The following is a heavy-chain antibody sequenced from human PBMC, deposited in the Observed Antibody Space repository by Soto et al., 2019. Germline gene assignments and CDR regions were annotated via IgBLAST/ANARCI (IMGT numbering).Heavy chain of an antibody. D-gene: IGHD4-17*01. V-gene: IGHV4-61*01. CDR3: ARTTAVPNTLRSRYFFDY. Sequence: PSETLSLTCSVSGGSVSNKTYYWSWIRQPPGKRLEWIGYVYYSGTTNYNPSLKSRVTISVDLSQNQFSLRLSSVPTADTALYYCARTTAVPNTLRSRYFFDYWGQGTLVTVSS. CDR1: GGSVSNKTYY. CDR2: VYYSGTT. J-gene: IGHJ4*02.